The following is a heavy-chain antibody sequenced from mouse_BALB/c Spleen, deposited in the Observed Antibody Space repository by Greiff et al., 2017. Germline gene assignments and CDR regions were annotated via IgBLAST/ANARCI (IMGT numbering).Heavy chain of an antibody. CDR3: ARGEARAMDY. Sequence: VQLQQSGAELARPGASVKLSCKASGYTFTSYWMQWVKQRPGQGLEWIGAIYPGDGDTRYTQKFKGKATLTADKSSSTAYMQLSSLASEDSAVYYCARGEARAMDYWGQGTSVTVSS. CDR2: IYPGDGDT. J-gene: IGHJ4*01. CDR1: GYTFTSYW. V-gene: IGHV1-87*01.